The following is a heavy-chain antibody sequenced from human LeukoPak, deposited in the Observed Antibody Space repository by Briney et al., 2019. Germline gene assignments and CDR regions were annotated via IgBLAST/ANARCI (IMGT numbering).Heavy chain of an antibody. Sequence: GGSLRLSCAASGFTFSNYGMSWVRQAPGKGLEWVSYISSISSTMYYADSVKGRFTISRDNAKNSLYLQMNSPRAEDTAIYYCARCGDGLPCDLDYWGQGTLVTVSS. CDR2: ISSISSTM. CDR1: GFTFSNYG. D-gene: IGHD3-10*01. V-gene: IGHV3-48*04. J-gene: IGHJ4*02. CDR3: ARCGDGLPCDLDY.